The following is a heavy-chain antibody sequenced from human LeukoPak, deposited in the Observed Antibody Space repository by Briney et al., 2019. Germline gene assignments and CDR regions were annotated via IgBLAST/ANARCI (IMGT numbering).Heavy chain of an antibody. J-gene: IGHJ3*02. CDR1: GGSFSGYY. V-gene: IGHV4-34*01. CDR3: ARQRLGYDILTGYYDEDAFDI. CDR2: INHSGST. D-gene: IGHD3-9*01. Sequence: SETLSLTCAVYGGSFSGYYWSWIRQPPGKGLEWIGEINHSGSTNYNPSLKSRVTISVDTSKNQFSLKLSSVTAADTAVYYCARQRLGYDILTGYYDEDAFDIWGQGTMVTVSS.